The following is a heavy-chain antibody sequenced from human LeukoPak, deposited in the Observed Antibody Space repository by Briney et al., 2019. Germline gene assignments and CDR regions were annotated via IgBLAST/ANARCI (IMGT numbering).Heavy chain of an antibody. CDR2: IYYSGST. J-gene: IGHJ5*01. CDR3: AKYTTTSRRVGFDP. Sequence: SETLSLTCTVSGGSISSGDYYWSWIRQLPGKGLEWIGYIYYSGSTYYNPSLKSRLTMSVDTAKNQFSLRLRSVTAADTAVYYCAKYTTTSRRVGFDPWGQGTLITVSS. CDR1: GGSISSGDYY. V-gene: IGHV4-31*03. D-gene: IGHD2-2*01.